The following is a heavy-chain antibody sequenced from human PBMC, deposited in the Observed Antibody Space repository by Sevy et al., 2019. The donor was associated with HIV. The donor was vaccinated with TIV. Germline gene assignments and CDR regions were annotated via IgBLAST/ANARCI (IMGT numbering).Heavy chain of an antibody. CDR3: AGVTAVADYYFDY. CDR2: IRNKANSHTT. V-gene: IGHV3-72*01. Sequence: GGSLRLSCAASGFTFSDHYMDWVRQAPGKGLEWVGRIRNKANSHTTEYAASVKGRFTISRDDSKNSLYLQMNSLKTEDTAVYYCAGVTAVADYYFDYWGQGTLVTVSS. D-gene: IGHD6-19*01. CDR1: GFTFSDHY. J-gene: IGHJ4*02.